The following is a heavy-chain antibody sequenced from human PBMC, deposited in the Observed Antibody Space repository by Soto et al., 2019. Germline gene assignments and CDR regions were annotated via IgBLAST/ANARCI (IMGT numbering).Heavy chain of an antibody. D-gene: IGHD6-19*01. Sequence: SETLSLTCTVSGGSISSGGYYWSWIRQHPGKGLEGIGYIYYSGSTYYNPSLKSRVTISVDTSKNQFSLKLSSVTAADTAVYYCARASIAVAGPYGMDVWGQGTTVTVSS. CDR3: ARASIAVAGPYGMDV. J-gene: IGHJ6*02. CDR2: IYYSGST. CDR1: GGSISSGGYY. V-gene: IGHV4-31*03.